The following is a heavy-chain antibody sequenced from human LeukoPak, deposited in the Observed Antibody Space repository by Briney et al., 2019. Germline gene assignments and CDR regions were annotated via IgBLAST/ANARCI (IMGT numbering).Heavy chain of an antibody. V-gene: IGHV3-21*01. D-gene: IGHD2-21*02. CDR1: GFTFSSYS. Sequence: GGSLILSCAASGFTFSSYSMNWVRQAPGKGLEWVSSISSSSSYIYYADSVKGRFTISRDNAKNSLYLQMNSLRAEDTAVYYCAGDRSVVVTATYAFDIWGQGTMVTVSS. CDR3: AGDRSVVVTATYAFDI. J-gene: IGHJ3*02. CDR2: ISSSSSYI.